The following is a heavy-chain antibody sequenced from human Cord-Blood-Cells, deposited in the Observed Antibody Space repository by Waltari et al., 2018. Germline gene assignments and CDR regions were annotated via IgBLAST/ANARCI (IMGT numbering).Heavy chain of an antibody. CDR3: TTYFSSGSYYFDY. Sequence: EVQLVESGGGLVKPGGSLRLSCAASGFTFSNAWMSWVRQAPGKGLEWVGRIKSKTDGGTTDYAAPVKGRFTISRDDSKNTLYLQINSLKTEDTAVYYCTTYFSSGSYYFDYWGQGTLVTVSS. CDR2: IKSKTDGGTT. J-gene: IGHJ4*02. CDR1: GFTFSNAW. D-gene: IGHD1-26*01. V-gene: IGHV3-15*01.